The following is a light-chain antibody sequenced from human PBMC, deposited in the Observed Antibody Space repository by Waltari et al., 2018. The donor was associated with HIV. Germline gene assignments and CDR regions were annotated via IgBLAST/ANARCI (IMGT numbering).Light chain of an antibody. J-gene: IGLJ2*01. CDR3: GADHGSGSNFVVV. Sequence: QPVLTQPPSASASLGASVTLTCPLSSGYSNSKVDWYQQRPGKGPRFVMRVGTGGIVGSKGDGIPDRFSVLGSGLNRYLTIKNIQEEDESDYHCGADHGSGSNFVVVFGGGTKLTVL. CDR1: SGYSNSK. CDR2: VGTGGIVG. V-gene: IGLV9-49*01.